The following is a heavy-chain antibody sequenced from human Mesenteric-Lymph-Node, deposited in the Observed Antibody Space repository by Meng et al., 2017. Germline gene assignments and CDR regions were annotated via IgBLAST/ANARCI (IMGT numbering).Heavy chain of an antibody. CDR1: GFTFTSYW. V-gene: IGHV3-74*01. Sequence: GGSLRLSCATSGFTFTSYWMHWVRQAPGKGLVWVSRINGDGSDTTYADSVKGRFTISRDNAKNALYLQMSSLRAEDTAVYYCARDLRVVMGSGTRGYFYGMDVWGQGTTVTVSS. J-gene: IGHJ6*02. CDR2: INGDGSDT. CDR3: ARDLRVVMGSGTRGYFYGMDV. D-gene: IGHD2-21*01.